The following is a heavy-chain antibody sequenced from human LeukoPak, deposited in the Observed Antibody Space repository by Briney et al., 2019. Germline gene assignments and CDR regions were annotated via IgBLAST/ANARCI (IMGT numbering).Heavy chain of an antibody. D-gene: IGHD1-26*01. J-gene: IGHJ3*01. CDR3: ARARSSGSHRVVNAFDV. CDR1: GFTFSSYT. CDR2: ISITSDYI. V-gene: IGHV3-21*01. Sequence: GGSLRLSCAASGFTFSSYTMNWVRQAPGKGLEWISSISITSDYIYYPDSMKGRFTISRDNAKNSLYLQMNSLRAEDTAVYYCARARSSGSHRVVNAFDVWGQGTMVTVSS.